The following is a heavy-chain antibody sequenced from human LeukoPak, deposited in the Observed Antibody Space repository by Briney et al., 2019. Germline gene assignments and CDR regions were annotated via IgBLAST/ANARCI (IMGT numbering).Heavy chain of an antibody. V-gene: IGHV1-8*01. Sequence: ASVKVSCKASGYTFTSYDINWVRQATGQGLEWMGWMNPNSGNTGYAQKFQGRVTMTRNTSISTAYMELSSLRSEDTAVYHCARGLRYFDWLQRSDAFDIWGQGTMVTVSS. D-gene: IGHD3-9*01. CDR1: GYTFTSYD. CDR3: ARGLRYFDWLQRSDAFDI. J-gene: IGHJ3*02. CDR2: MNPNSGNT.